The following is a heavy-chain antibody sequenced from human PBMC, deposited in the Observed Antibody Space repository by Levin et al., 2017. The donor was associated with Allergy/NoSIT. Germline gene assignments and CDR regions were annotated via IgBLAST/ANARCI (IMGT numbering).Heavy chain of an antibody. CDR2: IYWDDVK. CDR3: AHRDYTSDTSTWFES. J-gene: IGHJ5*01. CDR1: GFSLSTGGVG. Sequence: ESGPTLVKPTETLTLTCTFSGFSLSTGGVGVGWFRQAPGKALEWLALIYWDDVKRYSPSLKTRLTITKDTSKNQVVLTLSNVDPVDTGTYFCAHRDYTSDTSTWFESWGHGTLVTVSS. V-gene: IGHV2-5*02. D-gene: IGHD5/OR15-5a*01.